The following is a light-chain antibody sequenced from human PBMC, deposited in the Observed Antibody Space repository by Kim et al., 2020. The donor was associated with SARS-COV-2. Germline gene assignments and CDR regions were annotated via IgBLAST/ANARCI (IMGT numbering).Light chain of an antibody. V-gene: IGKV1-17*01. CDR1: QGIGND. J-gene: IGKJ1*01. Sequence: GDRVTITCRASQGIGNDLGWYQQKPGKPPKRLIYAAFNLRSGVPSRFSGSGSGTEFTLTISSLQPEDFATYYCLQHNSYPRTFGQGTKVDIK. CDR3: LQHNSYPRT. CDR2: AAF.